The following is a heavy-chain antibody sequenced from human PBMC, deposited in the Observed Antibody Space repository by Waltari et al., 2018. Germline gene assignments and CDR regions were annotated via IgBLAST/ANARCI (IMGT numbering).Heavy chain of an antibody. Sequence: VESGGGLVNPGGSLRLSCAASGFTFSSYSMNWVRQAPGKGLEWVSSISSSSSYIYYADSVKGRFTISRDNAKNSLYLQMNSLRAEDTAVYYCARDGRFGAYDYWGQGTLVTVSS. CDR1: GFTFSSYS. CDR2: ISSSSSYI. D-gene: IGHD3-3*01. V-gene: IGHV3-21*01. J-gene: IGHJ4*02. CDR3: ARDGRFGAYDY.